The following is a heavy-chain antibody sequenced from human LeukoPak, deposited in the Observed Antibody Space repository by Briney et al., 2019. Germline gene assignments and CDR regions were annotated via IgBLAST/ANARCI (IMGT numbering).Heavy chain of an antibody. J-gene: IGHJ1*01. V-gene: IGHV4-59*12. CDR3: ARVYTSSRPQYFQH. CDR2: IYYSGST. Sequence: SETLSLTCAVSGGSISSYYWSWIRQPPGKGLEWIGYIYYSGSTNYNPSLKSRVTISVDKSKNQFSLKLSSVTAADTAVYYCARVYTSSRPQYFQHWGQGTLVTVSS. D-gene: IGHD2-8*01. CDR1: GGSISSYY.